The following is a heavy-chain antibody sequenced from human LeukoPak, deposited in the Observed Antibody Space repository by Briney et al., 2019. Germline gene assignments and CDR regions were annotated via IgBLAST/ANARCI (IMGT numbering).Heavy chain of an antibody. CDR3: AKERLYSGSSFSY. Sequence: GSLRLSCAASGFTFSDYAMHWVLQAPGKGLEWLTFITGDGNIKFHADSVKGRFSVSRDNSKNTQYLQMTSLRPEDTAVYYCAKERLYSGSSFSYWGQGTLVTVPS. CDR1: GFTFSDYA. D-gene: IGHD1-26*01. V-gene: IGHV3-30*02. J-gene: IGHJ4*02. CDR2: ITGDGNIK.